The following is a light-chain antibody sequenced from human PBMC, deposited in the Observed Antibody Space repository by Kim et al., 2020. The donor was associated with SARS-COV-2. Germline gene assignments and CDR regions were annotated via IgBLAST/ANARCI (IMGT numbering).Light chain of an antibody. V-gene: IGKV1-5*01. CDR1: QSISSW. CDR3: QQYDTCWT. Sequence: SAPVRDRVTITCLASQSISSWLAWYQQKPGKAPTLLIHDVSTLESGVPSRFSGSGSGTEFTLIISSLQPDDFATYYCQQYDTCWTFGQGTKVDIK. J-gene: IGKJ1*01. CDR2: DVS.